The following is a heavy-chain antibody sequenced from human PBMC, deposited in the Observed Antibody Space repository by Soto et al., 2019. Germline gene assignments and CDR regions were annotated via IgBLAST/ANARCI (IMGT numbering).Heavy chain of an antibody. D-gene: IGHD6-19*01. Sequence: PGGSLRLSCAASGFTFSSYAMSWVRQAPGKGLEWVSAISGSGGSTYYADSVKGRFTISRDNSKNTLYLQMNSLRAEDTAVYYCAKGDFAYSSGWYNGMAVWGQGTTVTVSS. CDR3: AKGDFAYSSGWYNGMAV. CDR1: GFTFSSYA. CDR2: ISGSGGST. V-gene: IGHV3-23*01. J-gene: IGHJ6*02.